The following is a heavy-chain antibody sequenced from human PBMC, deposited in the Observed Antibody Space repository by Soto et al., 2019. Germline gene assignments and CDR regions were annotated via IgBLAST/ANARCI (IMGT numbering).Heavy chain of an antibody. CDR2: IIPIFGTA. V-gene: IGHV1-69*12. CDR1: GGTFSIYA. Sequence: QVQLVQSGAEVKKPGSSVKVSCKASGGTFSIYAISWVRQAPGQGLEWMGGIIPIFGTANYAQKFQGRVTITADESTSTAYMELNSLRSEDTAVYYCASPPLGGYYYYGMDVWGQGTTVTVSS. CDR3: ASPPLGGYYYYGMDV. D-gene: IGHD1-26*01. J-gene: IGHJ6*02.